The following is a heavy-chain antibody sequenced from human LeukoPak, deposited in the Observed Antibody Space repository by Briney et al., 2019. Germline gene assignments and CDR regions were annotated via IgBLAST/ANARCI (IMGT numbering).Heavy chain of an antibody. CDR3: ARERGSPSFMGSAVVMWFDP. J-gene: IGHJ5*02. CDR1: GGTFSSYA. D-gene: IGHD1-26*01. V-gene: IGHV1-69*05. CDR2: IIPIFGTA. Sequence: SVKVSCKASGGTFSSYAISWVRQAPGQGLEWMGGIIPIFGTANYAQKFQGRVTITTDESTSTAYMELSSLRSEDTAVYYCARERGSPSFMGSAVVMWFDPWGQGTLVTVSS.